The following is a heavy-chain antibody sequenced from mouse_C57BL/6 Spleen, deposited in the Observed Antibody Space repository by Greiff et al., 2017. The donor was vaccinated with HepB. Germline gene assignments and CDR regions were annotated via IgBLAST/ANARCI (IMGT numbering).Heavy chain of an antibody. CDR3: ARGTALDY. J-gene: IGHJ2*01. Sequence: VQLQQSGAELVRPGASVKLSCKASGYTFTDYYINWVKQRPGQGLEWIARIYPGSGNTYYNEKFKGKAKLTAEKSSSTAYMQLSSLTSEDSAVYFCARGTALDYWGQGTTLTVSS. CDR2: IYPGSGNT. D-gene: IGHD4-1*01. V-gene: IGHV1-76*01. CDR1: GYTFTDYY.